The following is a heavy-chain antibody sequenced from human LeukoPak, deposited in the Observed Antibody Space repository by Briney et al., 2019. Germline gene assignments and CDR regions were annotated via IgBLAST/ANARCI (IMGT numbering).Heavy chain of an antibody. V-gene: IGHV4-59*12. CDR1: GGSISSYY. D-gene: IGHD6-13*01. CDR3: ARGQITTAGFIDY. J-gene: IGHJ4*02. CDR2: IYYSGST. Sequence: SETLSLTCTVSGGSISSYYWSWIRQPPGKGLEWIGYIYYSGSTNYNPSLKSRVTISVDTSKNQFSLKLSSVTAADTAVFFCARGQITTAGFIDYWGQGTLATVSS.